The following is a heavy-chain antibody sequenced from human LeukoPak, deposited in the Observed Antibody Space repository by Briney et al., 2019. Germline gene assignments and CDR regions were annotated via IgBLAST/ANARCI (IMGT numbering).Heavy chain of an antibody. CDR1: GGSISSYY. V-gene: IGHV4-4*07. J-gene: IGHJ4*02. Sequence: SETPSLTCTVSGGSISSYYWSWIRQPPGKGLEWIRRIYTSGSTNYNPSLKSRVTMSVDTSKNQFSLKLSSVTAADTAVYYCAREDTAIPFDYWGQGTLVTVSS. D-gene: IGHD5-18*01. CDR3: AREDTAIPFDY. CDR2: IYTSGST.